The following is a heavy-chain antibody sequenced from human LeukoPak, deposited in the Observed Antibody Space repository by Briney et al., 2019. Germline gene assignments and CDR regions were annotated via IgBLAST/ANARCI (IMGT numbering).Heavy chain of an antibody. Sequence: PGGSLRLSCAASGFTFDDYGMSWVRQAPGKGLEWVSGINWNGGSTGYADSVKGRFTISRDNAKNSLYLQMDSLRAEDTAVYYCAGEGYSGNYGGFDLWGRGTLVTVSS. CDR2: INWNGGST. CDR1: GFTFDDYG. V-gene: IGHV3-20*04. D-gene: IGHD1-26*01. CDR3: AGEGYSGNYGGFDL. J-gene: IGHJ2*01.